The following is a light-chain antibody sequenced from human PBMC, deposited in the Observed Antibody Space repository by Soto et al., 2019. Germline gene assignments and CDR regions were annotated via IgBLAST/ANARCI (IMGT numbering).Light chain of an antibody. CDR2: GAS. Sequence: EIVLTQSPGTLSLSPGERATLSCRASQSVSSSYLAWYQQKPGQAPRLLIYGASSRATGIPDRFSGSGAGTDFTLTISRLAPEDFAVYYCQQSGSSPLTFGGGTKVELK. CDR3: QQSGSSPLT. CDR1: QSVSSSY. V-gene: IGKV3-20*01. J-gene: IGKJ4*01.